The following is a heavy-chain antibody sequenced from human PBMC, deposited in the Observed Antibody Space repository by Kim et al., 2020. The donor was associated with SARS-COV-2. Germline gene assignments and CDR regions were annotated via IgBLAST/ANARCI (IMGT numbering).Heavy chain of an antibody. D-gene: IGHD6-19*01. CDR1: NGSFSAYY. V-gene: IGHV4-34*01. CDR3: ARGHFPSSGWRANWFDP. J-gene: IGHJ5*02. CDR2: INHSGSS. Sequence: SETLSLTCAIYNGSFSAYYWSWIRQPPGKGLEWIGEINHSGSSNYNPSLKSRVTISLDTSKNQLSLEVNSATVADTAVYYCARGHFPSSGWRANWFDPWG.